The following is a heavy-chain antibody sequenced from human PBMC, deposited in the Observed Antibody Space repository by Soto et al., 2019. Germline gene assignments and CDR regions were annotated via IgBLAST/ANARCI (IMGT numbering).Heavy chain of an antibody. J-gene: IGHJ4*02. CDR2: IFHSGST. D-gene: IGHD3-10*01. CDR3: ASRSLLWFGDPAYYFDY. Sequence: SLTLSLPCTVSGGSIYSGGYSWTWNRQPPGKGLEWIGYIFHSGSTYYNPSLKSRVTISVDTSKNQFSLKVPSVTAADTAVYFCASRSLLWFGDPAYYFDYWGQGTLVTVSS. V-gene: IGHV4-30-2*01. CDR1: GGSIYSGGYS.